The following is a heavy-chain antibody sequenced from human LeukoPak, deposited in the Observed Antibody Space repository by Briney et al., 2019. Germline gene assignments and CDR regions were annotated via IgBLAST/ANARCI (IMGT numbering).Heavy chain of an antibody. V-gene: IGHV3-30-3*01. CDR3: ARERYSSSPFDY. CDR2: ISDDGNNK. D-gene: IGHD6-13*01. J-gene: IGHJ4*02. Sequence: PGGSLRLSCAASGFTFSNYAMHWVRQAPGKGLEWVAVISDDGNNKHYADSVKGQFTISRDNAKNSLYLQMNSLRAEDTAVYYCARERYSSSPFDYWGQGTLVTVSS. CDR1: GFTFSNYA.